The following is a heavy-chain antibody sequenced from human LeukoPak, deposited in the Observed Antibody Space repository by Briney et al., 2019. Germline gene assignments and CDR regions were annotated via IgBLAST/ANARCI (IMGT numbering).Heavy chain of an antibody. CDR1: GGTFSSYA. CDR2: IIPIFGTA. J-gene: IGHJ4*02. V-gene: IGHV1-69*06. Sequence: SVKVSCKASGGTFSSYAISWVRQAPGQGLEWMGGIIPIFGTANYAQKFQGRVTITADKSTSTAYMELSSLRSEDTAVYYCAREKAMIVVVTTYFDYWGQGTLVTVSS. D-gene: IGHD3-22*01. CDR3: AREKAMIVVVTTYFDY.